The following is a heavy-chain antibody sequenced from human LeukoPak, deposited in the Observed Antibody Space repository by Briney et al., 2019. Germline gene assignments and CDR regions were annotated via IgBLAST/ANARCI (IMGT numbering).Heavy chain of an antibody. CDR3: ARDRWVGPTTDAFDI. CDR1: GYTFTSYG. V-gene: IGHV1-18*01. D-gene: IGHD3-10*01. J-gene: IGHJ3*02. CDR2: ISAYNGNT. Sequence: ASVKVSCKASGYTFTSYGISWVRQAPGQGLEWMGWISAYNGNTNYAQKLQGRVTMTTDTSTSTAYMELRSLRSDDTAVYYCARDRWVGPTTDAFDIWGQGTMVTVSS.